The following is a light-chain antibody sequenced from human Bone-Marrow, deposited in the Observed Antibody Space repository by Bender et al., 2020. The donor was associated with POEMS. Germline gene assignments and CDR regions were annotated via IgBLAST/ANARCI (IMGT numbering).Light chain of an antibody. Sequence: SYVLTQPPSVSVAPGQTARITCGGNNIGSKSVHWYQQGPGQAPVLVVYDDTDRPSGIPERFSGSNSGNTATLTISGTQAMDEADYYCQAWDRATAFFGGGTTLTVL. J-gene: IGLJ2*01. CDR1: NIGSKS. CDR3: QAWDRATAF. V-gene: IGLV3-21*02. CDR2: DDT.